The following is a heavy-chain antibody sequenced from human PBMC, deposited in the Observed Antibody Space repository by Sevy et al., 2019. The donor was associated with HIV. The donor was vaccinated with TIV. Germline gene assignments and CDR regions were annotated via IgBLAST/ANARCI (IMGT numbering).Heavy chain of an antibody. CDR3: ARAGKLTPNYDFWSGRRNYFDY. Sequence: ASVKVSCKASGGTFSSYAISWVRQAPGQGLEWMGGIIPIFGTANYAQKFQGRVTITADESTSTAYMVLSSLRSEDTAVYYCARAGKLTPNYDFWSGRRNYFDYWGQGTLVTVSS. J-gene: IGHJ4*02. CDR2: IIPIFGTA. V-gene: IGHV1-69*13. CDR1: GGTFSSYA. D-gene: IGHD3-3*01.